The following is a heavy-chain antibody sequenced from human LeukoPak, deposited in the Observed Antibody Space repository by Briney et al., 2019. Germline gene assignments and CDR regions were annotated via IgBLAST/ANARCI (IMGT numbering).Heavy chain of an antibody. CDR2: ISSSGSTI. V-gene: IGHV3-48*03. J-gene: IGHJ4*02. D-gene: IGHD1-26*01. Sequence: GGSLSLSCAASGFPFSSYEMNWVRQAPGKGLEWVSYISSSGSTIYYADSVKGRFTISRDNAKNSLYLQMNSLRAEDTAVYYCARDRGSGSYYGVSSYWGQGTLVTVSS. CDR1: GFPFSSYE. CDR3: ARDRGSGSYYGVSSY.